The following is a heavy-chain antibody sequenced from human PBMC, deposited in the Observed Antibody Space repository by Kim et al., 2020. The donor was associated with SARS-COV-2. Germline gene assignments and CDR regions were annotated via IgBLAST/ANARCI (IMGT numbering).Heavy chain of an antibody. V-gene: IGHV1-18*01. CDR1: GYTFTSYG. J-gene: IGHJ4*02. Sequence: ASVKVSCKASGYTFTSYGISWVRQAPGQGLEWMGWISAYNGNTNYAQKLQGRVTMTTDTSTSTAYMELRSLRSDDTAVYYCARDHMVGPYGSGSMLTGDTPDYWGQGTLVTVSS. D-gene: IGHD3-10*01. CDR2: ISAYNGNT. CDR3: ARDHMVGPYGSGSMLTGDTPDY.